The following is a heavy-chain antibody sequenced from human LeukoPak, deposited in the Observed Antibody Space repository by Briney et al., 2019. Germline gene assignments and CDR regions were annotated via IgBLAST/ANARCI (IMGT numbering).Heavy chain of an antibody. CDR2: IYYSGST. Sequence: PSETLSLTCTVSGGSIGIGGYYWTWIRQHPGKGLEWIGYIYYSGSTYYNPSLKSRITMSVDTSKNQFSLRLSSVTAADTAVYYCARDRRYDILTGHMYLYYGLDVWGQGTTVTVSS. V-gene: IGHV4-31*03. CDR1: GGSIGIGGYY. D-gene: IGHD3-9*01. CDR3: ARDRRYDILTGHMYLYYGLDV. J-gene: IGHJ6*02.